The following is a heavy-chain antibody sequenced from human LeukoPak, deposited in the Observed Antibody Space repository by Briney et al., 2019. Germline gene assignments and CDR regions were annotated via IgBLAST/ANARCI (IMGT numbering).Heavy chain of an antibody. J-gene: IGHJ4*02. Sequence: GGSLRLSCAASGFTFSSYAMSWVRQAPGKGLEWVSAISGSGGSTYYADSVKGRFTISRDNSKNPLYLQMNSLRAEDTAVYYCAKYLYYSYCSGGSCYPRTDYWGQGTLVNVSS. V-gene: IGHV3-23*01. CDR1: GFTFSSYA. CDR3: AKYLYYSYCSGGSCYPRTDY. CDR2: ISGSGGST. D-gene: IGHD2-15*01.